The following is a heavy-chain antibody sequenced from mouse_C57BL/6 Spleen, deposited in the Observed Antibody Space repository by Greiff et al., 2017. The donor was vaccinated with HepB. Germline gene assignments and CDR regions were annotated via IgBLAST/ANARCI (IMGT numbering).Heavy chain of an antibody. CDR3: ARREDYGSPAWFAY. CDR2: IYPRSGNT. V-gene: IGHV1-81*01. Sequence: VMLVESGAELARPGASVKLSCKASGYTFTSYGISWVKQRTGQGLEWIGEIYPRSGNTYYNEKFKGKATLTADKSSSTAYMELRSLTSEDSAVYFCARREDYGSPAWFAYWGQGTLVTVSA. D-gene: IGHD1-1*01. J-gene: IGHJ3*01. CDR1: GYTFTSYG.